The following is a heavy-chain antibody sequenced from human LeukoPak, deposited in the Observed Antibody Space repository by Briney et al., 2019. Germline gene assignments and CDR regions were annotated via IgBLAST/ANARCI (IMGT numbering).Heavy chain of an antibody. CDR2: IYPGDSDT. Sequence: GESLKISCKGSGYSFTSYWIGWVRQMPGKGLEWMGIIYPGDSDTRYSPSFQGQVTISADKSISTAYLQWSSLKASDTAMYYCARRGVAAAGKTVQYYYYYMDVWGKGTTVTVSS. CDR3: ARRGVAAAGKTVQYYYYYMDV. J-gene: IGHJ6*03. V-gene: IGHV5-51*01. CDR1: GYSFTSYW. D-gene: IGHD6-13*01.